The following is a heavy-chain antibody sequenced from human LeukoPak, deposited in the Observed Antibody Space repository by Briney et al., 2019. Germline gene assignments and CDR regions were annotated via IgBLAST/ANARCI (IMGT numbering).Heavy chain of an antibody. Sequence: PGGSLRLSCAASGFTFSSYEMNWVRQAPGKGLEWVSAISGSGGSTYYADSVKGRFTISRDNSKNTLYLQMNSLRAEDTAVYYCAKASSPMVRGVPYYFDYWGQGTLVTVSS. CDR2: ISGSGGST. J-gene: IGHJ4*02. CDR3: AKASSPMVRGVPYYFDY. CDR1: GFTFSSYE. V-gene: IGHV3-23*01. D-gene: IGHD3-10*01.